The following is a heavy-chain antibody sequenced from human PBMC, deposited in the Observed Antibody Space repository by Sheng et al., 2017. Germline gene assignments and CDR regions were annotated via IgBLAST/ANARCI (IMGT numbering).Heavy chain of an antibody. CDR2: IKQDGSEK. D-gene: IGHD2-15*01. V-gene: IGHV3-7*01. CDR3: ARVHVRVPNAMVGGEYDAFDI. J-gene: IGHJ3*02. Sequence: AASGFTFSSYWMSWVRQAPGKGLEWVANIKQDGSEKYYVDSVKGRFTISRDNAKNSLYLQMNSLRAEDTAVYYCARVHVRVPNAMVGGEYDAFDIWGPRDKWSPSL. CDR1: GFTFSSYW.